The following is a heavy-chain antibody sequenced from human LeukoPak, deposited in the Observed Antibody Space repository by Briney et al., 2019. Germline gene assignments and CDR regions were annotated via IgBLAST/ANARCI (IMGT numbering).Heavy chain of an antibody. V-gene: IGHV3-21*01. CDR2: TSSSSSYI. D-gene: IGHD3-10*01. Sequence: GGSLRLSCAASGFTFSSYSMNWVRQAPGKGLEWVSSTSSSSSYIYYADSVKGRFTISRDNAKNSLYLQMNSLRAEDTAVYYCAGESYYYGSGSYSYNWFDLWGQGTLVTVSS. CDR1: GFTFSSYS. J-gene: IGHJ5*02. CDR3: AGESYYYGSGSYSYNWFDL.